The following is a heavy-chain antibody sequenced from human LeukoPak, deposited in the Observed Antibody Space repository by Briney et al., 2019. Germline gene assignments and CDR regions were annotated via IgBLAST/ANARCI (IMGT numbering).Heavy chain of an antibody. CDR2: IYTSGST. Sequence: SETLSLTCTVSGGSISSGSYYWSWIRQLAGKGLEWIGRIYTSGSTNYNPSLKSRVTISVDTSKNQFSLKLSSVTAADTAVYYCAREASSGPYFDYWGQGTLVTVSS. D-gene: IGHD3-22*01. J-gene: IGHJ4*02. V-gene: IGHV4-61*02. CDR3: AREASSGPYFDY. CDR1: GGSISSGSYY.